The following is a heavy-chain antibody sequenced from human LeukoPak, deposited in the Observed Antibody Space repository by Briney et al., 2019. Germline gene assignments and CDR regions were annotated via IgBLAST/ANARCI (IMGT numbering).Heavy chain of an antibody. Sequence: PGGSLRLSCAASGFTFSSYSMNWVRQAPGKGLEWVSSISSSSSYIYYADSVRGRFTISRDNAKSSLYLQMNSLRAEDTAVYYCARGHMVRGVIIHYYYGMDVWGQGTTVTVPS. CDR3: ARGHMVRGVIIHYYYGMDV. J-gene: IGHJ6*02. V-gene: IGHV3-21*01. CDR1: GFTFSSYS. CDR2: ISSSSSYI. D-gene: IGHD3-10*01.